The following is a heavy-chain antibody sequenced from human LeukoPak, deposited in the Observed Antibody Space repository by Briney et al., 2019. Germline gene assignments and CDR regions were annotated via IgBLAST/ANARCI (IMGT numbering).Heavy chain of an antibody. J-gene: IGHJ6*03. V-gene: IGHV3-7*01. CDR3: ARAPAGNYYYMDV. Sequence: PGGSLRLSCAASGFTFSSYWMSWVRLAPGKGLEWVANIKQDGSEKYYVDSVRGRFSISRDNSKNSLYLQMNSLRAGDTAVYYCARAPAGNYYYMDVWGKGTTVTISS. CDR1: GFTFSSYW. D-gene: IGHD6-19*01. CDR2: IKQDGSEK.